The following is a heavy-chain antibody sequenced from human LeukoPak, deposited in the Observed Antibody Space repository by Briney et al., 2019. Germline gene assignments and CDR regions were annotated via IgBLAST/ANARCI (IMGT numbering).Heavy chain of an antibody. J-gene: IGHJ5*02. CDR2: INPNSGGT. CDR1: GYTFMYY. V-gene: IGHV1-2*02. D-gene: IGHD1-26*01. CDR3: ASDRAFNWFDP. Sequence: SVKVSCKASGYTFMYYIHWVRQAPGQGLEWVGWINPNSGGTNYAQKFQGRVTMTRDTSISTAYMELSRLRSDDTAVYYCASDRAFNWFDPWGQGTLVTVSS.